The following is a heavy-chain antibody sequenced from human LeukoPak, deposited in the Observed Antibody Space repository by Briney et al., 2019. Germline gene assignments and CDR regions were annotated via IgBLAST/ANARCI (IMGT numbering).Heavy chain of an antibody. V-gene: IGHV4-34*01. CDR2: INHSGST. CDR1: GGSFSGCY. CDR3: ARGWGSSY. Sequence: SSETLSLTCAVYGGSFSGCYWSWIRQPPGKGLEWIGEINHSGSTNYNPSLKSRVTISVDTSKNQFSLKLSSVTAADTAVYYCARGWGSSYWGQGTLVTVSS. D-gene: IGHD6-13*01. J-gene: IGHJ4*02.